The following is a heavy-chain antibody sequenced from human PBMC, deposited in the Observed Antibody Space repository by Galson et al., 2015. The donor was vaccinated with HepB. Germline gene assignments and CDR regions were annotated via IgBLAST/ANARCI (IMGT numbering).Heavy chain of an antibody. CDR1: GFTVNNNF. D-gene: IGHD6-6*01. CDR3: ARLGLREIAARLAFHF. CDR2: ISSGGST. V-gene: IGHV3-66*01. J-gene: IGHJ4*02. Sequence: SLRLSCAASGFTVNNNFMSWVRQAPGKGLEWVSVISSGGSTYYADSVKGRFIISRHNSKNTLYLQMNSLRADDTAVYYCARLGLREIAARLAFHFWGQGALVTVSS.